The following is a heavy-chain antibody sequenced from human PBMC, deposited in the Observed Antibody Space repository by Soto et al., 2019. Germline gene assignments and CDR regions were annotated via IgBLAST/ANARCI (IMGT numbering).Heavy chain of an antibody. CDR3: ARYSYAPYYFDY. V-gene: IGHV4-59*01. D-gene: IGHD5-18*01. J-gene: IGHJ4*02. CDR2: IYYSGST. Sequence: PSETLSLTCTVSGGSIGIYYWSWIRQPPGKGLEWIGYIYYSGSTNYNPSLKSRVTISIDTSKNQFSLKLSSVTAADTAVYYCARYSYAPYYFDYWGQGTLVTVSS. CDR1: GGSIGIYY.